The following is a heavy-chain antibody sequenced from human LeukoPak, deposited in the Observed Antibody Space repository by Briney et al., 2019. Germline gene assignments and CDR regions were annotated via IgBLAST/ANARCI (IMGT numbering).Heavy chain of an antibody. J-gene: IGHJ3*02. V-gene: IGHV4-39*07. CDR3: ARAVVSLLWFGDPIYPHFDI. CDR1: GGSISSSSYY. CDR2: IYYSGST. Sequence: PSETLSLTCTVSGGSISSSSYYWGWIRQPPGKGLEWIGSIYYSGSTYYNPSLKSRVTISVDTSKNQFSLKLSSVTAADTAVYYCARAVVSLLWFGDPIYPHFDIWGQGTMVTVSS. D-gene: IGHD3-10*01.